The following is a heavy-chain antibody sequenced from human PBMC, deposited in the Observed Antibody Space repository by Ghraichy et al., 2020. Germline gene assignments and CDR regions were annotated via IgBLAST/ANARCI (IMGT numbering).Heavy chain of an antibody. J-gene: IGHJ4*02. Sequence: SETLSLTCAVSGVSIRSYYWSWIRQPAGKGLEWIGRIYTSRSTNYNPSLKSRATMSLDTSKNQFSLKLSSVTAADTAIYYCASTHYDFWSDSRGDIFDYWGQGTLVTVSS. CDR1: GVSIRSYY. CDR3: ASTHYDFWSDSRGDIFDY. D-gene: IGHD3-3*01. CDR2: IYTSRST. V-gene: IGHV4-4*07.